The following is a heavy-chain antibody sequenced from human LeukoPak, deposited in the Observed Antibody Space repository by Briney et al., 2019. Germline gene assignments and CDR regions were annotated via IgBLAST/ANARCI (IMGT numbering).Heavy chain of an antibody. J-gene: IGHJ4*02. CDR2: INTSGST. Sequence: SETLSLTCTVSGGSISNYYWSWIRQPAGKGLEWIGRINTSGSTDYNPSLKSRVAMSVDTSKNQFSLNLRSLTAADTAVYYCATSRGTTLVTRFDYWGQGTLVTVSS. CDR3: ATSRGTTLVTRFDY. CDR1: GGSISNYY. D-gene: IGHD5-18*01. V-gene: IGHV4-4*07.